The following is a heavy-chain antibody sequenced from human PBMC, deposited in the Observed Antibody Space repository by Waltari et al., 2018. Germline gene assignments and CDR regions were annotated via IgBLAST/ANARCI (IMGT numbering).Heavy chain of an antibody. V-gene: IGHV4-34*01. J-gene: IGHJ4*02. D-gene: IGHD3-10*01. CDR2: INHSGST. Sequence: QVQLQQWGAGLLKPSETLSLTCAVYGGSFSGYYWSWIRQPPGTGLEWIGEINHSGSTNYNPSLNSRVTISVDTSKNQFSLKLSSVTAADTAVYYCASDYYGSGTSDYWGQGTLVTVSS. CDR1: GGSFSGYY. CDR3: ASDYYGSGTSDY.